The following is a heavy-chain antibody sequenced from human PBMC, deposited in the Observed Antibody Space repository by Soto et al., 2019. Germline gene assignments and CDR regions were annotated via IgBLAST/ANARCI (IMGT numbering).Heavy chain of an antibody. Sequence: PSETHSLTCTVSGGSSISGGYYWSWIRKHPGKGLEWIGYIYYSGSTYYNPSLKSRVTISLDTSKNQFSLKVTSVNAADTAVYYCAGSGNNYGLRFDYWGRGTLVTVSS. J-gene: IGHJ4*02. CDR2: IYYSGST. CDR1: GGSSISGGYY. D-gene: IGHD5-18*01. V-gene: IGHV4-31*03. CDR3: AGSGNNYGLRFDY.